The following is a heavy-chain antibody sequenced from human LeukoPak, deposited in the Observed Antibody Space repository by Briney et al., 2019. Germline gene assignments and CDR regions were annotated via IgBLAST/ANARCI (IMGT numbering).Heavy chain of an antibody. CDR3: ARTRSAYYDSSGYSV. CDR1: GYTLTSCD. V-gene: IGHV1-8*01. Sequence: GASVKVSCKASGYTLTSCDIHWVRQATGQGLEWMGWMSPNSDNTGYGQKFQGRVTMTRDTSISTAYMELSSLRSEDTAVYYCARTRSAYYDSSGYSVWGQGTLVTVSS. J-gene: IGHJ4*02. CDR2: MSPNSDNT. D-gene: IGHD3-22*01.